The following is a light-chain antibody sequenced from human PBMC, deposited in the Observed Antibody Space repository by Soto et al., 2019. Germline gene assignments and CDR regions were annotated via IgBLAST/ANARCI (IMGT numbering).Light chain of an antibody. V-gene: IGLV2-14*01. CDR3: SSYTSTSTVV. CDR2: DVS. Sequence: QSVLTQPASVSGSPGQSISISGTGSSSDVGGYNYVSWYQQHPGKAPKLMIYDVSNRPSGVSNRFSGSRSGNTASLTISGLQAEDEADYYCSSYTSTSTVVFGGGTKLTVL. CDR1: SSDVGGYNY. J-gene: IGLJ2*01.